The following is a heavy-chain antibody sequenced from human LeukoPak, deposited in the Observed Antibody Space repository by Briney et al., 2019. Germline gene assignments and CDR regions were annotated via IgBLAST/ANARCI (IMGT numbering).Heavy chain of an antibody. CDR1: GGSISSYY. Sequence: SETLSLTCTVSGGSISSYYWSWIRQPPGKGLEWIGYIYYSGSTNYNPSLKSRVTISVDTSKNQFSLKLSSVTAADTAVYYCARGEKTTNFDCWGQGTLVTVSS. CDR3: ARGEKTTNFDC. D-gene: IGHD4-17*01. J-gene: IGHJ4*02. V-gene: IGHV4-59*01. CDR2: IYYSGST.